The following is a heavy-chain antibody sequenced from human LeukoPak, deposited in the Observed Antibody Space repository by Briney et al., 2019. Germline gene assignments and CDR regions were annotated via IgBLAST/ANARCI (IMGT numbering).Heavy chain of an antibody. CDR3: ARVFSVAGTFDY. V-gene: IGHV4-4*07. Sequence: SETLSLTCTVSGGSLSIYYWSWIRQPAGKGLEWIGRIYTSGNTYYNPSLKSRVTMSVDTSKNQFSLNLSSVTAADTAVYYCARVFSVAGTFDYWGQGTLVTVSS. D-gene: IGHD6-19*01. J-gene: IGHJ4*02. CDR2: IYTSGNT. CDR1: GGSLSIYY.